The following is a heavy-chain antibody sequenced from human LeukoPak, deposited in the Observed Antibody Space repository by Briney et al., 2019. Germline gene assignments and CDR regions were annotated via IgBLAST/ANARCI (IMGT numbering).Heavy chain of an antibody. CDR3: ARVPYYYGSGTQDY. CDR2: IYYSGST. V-gene: IGHV4-31*03. D-gene: IGHD3-10*01. J-gene: IGHJ4*02. CDR1: GGSISSGGYY. Sequence: SETLPDTRTVSGGSISSGGYYWSCIRQHPGKGLEWIGYIYYSGSTYYNPSLKSRVTISVDTSKNQFSLKLSSVTAADTAVYYCARVPYYYGSGTQDYWGQGTLVTVSS.